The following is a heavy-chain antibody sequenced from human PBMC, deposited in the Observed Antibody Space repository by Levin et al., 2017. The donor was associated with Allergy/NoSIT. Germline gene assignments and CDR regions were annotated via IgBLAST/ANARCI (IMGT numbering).Heavy chain of an antibody. V-gene: IGHV3-30-3*01. J-gene: IGHJ6*02. CDR3: ARDRKFWSGDYEEDYYYGMDV. Sequence: GESLKISCAASGFTFSSYAMHWVRQAPGKGLEWVAVISYDGSNKYYADSVKGRFTISRDNSKNTLYLQMNSLRAEDTAVYYCARDRKFWSGDYEEDYYYGMDVWGQGTTVTVSS. CDR1: GFTFSSYA. D-gene: IGHD3-3*01. CDR2: ISYDGSNK.